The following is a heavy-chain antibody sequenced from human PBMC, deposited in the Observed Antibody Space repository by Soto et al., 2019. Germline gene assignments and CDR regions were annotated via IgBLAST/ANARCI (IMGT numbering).Heavy chain of an antibody. CDR2: ISYDGSNK. J-gene: IGHJ4*02. CDR3: AKDRLVGEAAGHFDY. D-gene: IGHD6-13*01. Sequence: GGSLRLSCAASGFTFSSYGMHWVRQAPGKGLEWVAVISYDGSNKYYADSVKGRFTISRDNSKNTLYLQMNSLRAEDTAVDYYAKDRLVGEAAGHFDYWGQGTLVTVSS. V-gene: IGHV3-30*18. CDR1: GFTFSSYG.